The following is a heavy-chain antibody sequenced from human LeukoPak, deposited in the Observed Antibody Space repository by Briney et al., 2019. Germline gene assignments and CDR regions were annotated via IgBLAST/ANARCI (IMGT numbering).Heavy chain of an antibody. D-gene: IGHD2-8*02. CDR1: GFTFSSYA. Sequence: GGSLRLSCAASGFTFSSYAMHWVRQAPGKGLEWVAVISYDGSNKYYADSVKGRFTISRDNSKNTLYLQMNSLRAEDTAVYYCARDLVAGVDYWGQGTLVTVSS. CDR3: ARDLVAGVDY. V-gene: IGHV3-30*04. J-gene: IGHJ4*02. CDR2: ISYDGSNK.